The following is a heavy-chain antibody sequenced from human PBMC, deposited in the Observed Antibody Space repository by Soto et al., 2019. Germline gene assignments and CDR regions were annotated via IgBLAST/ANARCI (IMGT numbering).Heavy chain of an antibody. D-gene: IGHD3-22*01. CDR3: AKNHWPGYYDSSGYLNYFDY. Sequence: GGSLRLSCAASGFTFSSYGMHWVRQAPGKGLEWVAVISYDGSNKYYADSVKGRFTISRDNSKNTLYLQMNSLRAEDTAVYYCAKNHWPGYYDSSGYLNYFDYWGQGTLVTVSS. CDR2: ISYDGSNK. V-gene: IGHV3-30*18. J-gene: IGHJ4*02. CDR1: GFTFSSYG.